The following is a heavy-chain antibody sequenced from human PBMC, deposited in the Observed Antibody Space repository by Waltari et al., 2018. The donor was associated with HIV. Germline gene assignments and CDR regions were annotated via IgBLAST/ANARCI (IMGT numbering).Heavy chain of an antibody. J-gene: IGHJ5*02. CDR3: ARGRGRRITIFGVVISSFDP. D-gene: IGHD3-3*01. Sequence: QVQLVQSGAEVKKPGASVKVSCKASGYTFTSYDINWVRQATGQGLEWMGWMNPNSGNTGYAQKFQGRVTMTRNTAISTAYMELSSLRSEDTAVYYCARGRGRRITIFGVVISSFDPWGQGTLVTVSS. CDR1: GYTFTSYD. CDR2: MNPNSGNT. V-gene: IGHV1-8*01.